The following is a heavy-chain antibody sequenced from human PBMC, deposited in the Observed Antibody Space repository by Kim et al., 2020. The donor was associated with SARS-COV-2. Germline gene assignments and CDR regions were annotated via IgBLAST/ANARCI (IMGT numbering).Heavy chain of an antibody. Sequence: GGSLRLSCIASGFTFGDYALSWVRQAPGKGLEWVGFIRSKAYGAAIEYAASMKGIFTISRDDSKSIAYLEMNSLKTEDTAVYYCTRVGEWSLKDWGQGTLVTVSS. CDR2: IRSKAYGAAI. V-gene: IGHV3-49*04. J-gene: IGHJ4*02. CDR1: GFTFGDYA. CDR3: TRVGEWSLKD. D-gene: IGHD3-3*01.